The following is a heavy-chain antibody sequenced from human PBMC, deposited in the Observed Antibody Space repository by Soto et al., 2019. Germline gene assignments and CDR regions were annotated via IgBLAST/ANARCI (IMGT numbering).Heavy chain of an antibody. V-gene: IGHV4-59*12. CDR2: IYNGGSP. CDR3: ATRVHGDYPGKYYYAMDV. CDR1: GDSISSAY. J-gene: IGHJ6*02. D-gene: IGHD2-21*01. Sequence: SETLSVTCTVSGDSISSAYWSWIRQPPGKRLEYIAFIYNGGSPNYNPSLESRVTISPDTSKNQFFLQWNSLKASDTAMYYCATRVHGDYPGKYYYAMDVWGQGTTVTVSS.